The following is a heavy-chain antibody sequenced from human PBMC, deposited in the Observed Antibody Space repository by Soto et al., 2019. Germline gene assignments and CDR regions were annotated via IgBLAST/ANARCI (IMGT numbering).Heavy chain of an antibody. D-gene: IGHD6-6*01. V-gene: IGHV1-2*04. CDR2: INPNRGGS. CDR3: ARGQEYSSSYGGRFDP. J-gene: IGHJ5*02. CDR1: GYTLTGYY. Sequence: ASVKVSCKASGYTLTGYYMHWVRQSPGQGLERMGWINPNRGGSHYAQKLQGWVTMTRDTSLSTAYMELSRLKSDHTAVYYWARGQEYSSSYGGRFDPWGQGTLVTVSS.